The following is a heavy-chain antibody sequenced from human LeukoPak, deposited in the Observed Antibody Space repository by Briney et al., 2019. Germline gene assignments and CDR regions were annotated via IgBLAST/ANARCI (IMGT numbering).Heavy chain of an antibody. J-gene: IGHJ5*02. CDR1: GGSISSYY. V-gene: IGHV4-59*01. CDR3: ARGRYCSSTSCKGERWSDP. CDR2: IYYSGST. D-gene: IGHD2-2*01. Sequence: PSETLSLTCTVSGGSISSYYWSWIRQPPGKGLEWSGYIYYSGSTNYNPSLKSRVTISVDTSKNQFSLKLSSVTAADTAVYYCARGRYCSSTSCKGERWSDPWGQGTLVTVSS.